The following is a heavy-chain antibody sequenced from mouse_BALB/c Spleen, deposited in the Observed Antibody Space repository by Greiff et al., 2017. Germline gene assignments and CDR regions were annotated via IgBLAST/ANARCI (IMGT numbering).Heavy chain of an antibody. J-gene: IGHJ1*01. CDR2: INSNGGST. D-gene: IGHD2-14*01. V-gene: IGHV5-6-3*01. Sequence: EVQLVESGGGLVQPGGSLKLSCAASGFTFSSYGMSWVRQTPDKRLELVATINSNGGSTYYPDSVKGRFTISRDNAKNTLYLQMSSLKSEDTAMYYCAKAGYAGYFDVWGAGTTVTVSS. CDR1: GFTFSSYG. CDR3: AKAGYAGYFDV.